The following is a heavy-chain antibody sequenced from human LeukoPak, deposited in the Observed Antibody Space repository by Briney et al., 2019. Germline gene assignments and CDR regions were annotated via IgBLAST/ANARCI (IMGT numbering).Heavy chain of an antibody. J-gene: IGHJ6*03. CDR1: GFTFDDYA. V-gene: IGHV3-43*02. CDR2: IYGDGAST. CDR3: AKDTGSGSYFRRYYYYYMDV. Sequence: PGGSLRLSCAASGFTFDDYAMHWVRQVPGKGLEWVSLIYGDGASTYYADSVKGRFTVARSNSKNSLYLQMNSLRTDDTALYYCAKDTGSGSYFRRYYYYYMDVWGKGTTVTVSS. D-gene: IGHD3-10*01.